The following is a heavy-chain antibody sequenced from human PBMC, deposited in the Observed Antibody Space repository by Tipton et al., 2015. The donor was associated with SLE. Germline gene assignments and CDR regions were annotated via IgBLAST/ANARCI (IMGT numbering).Heavy chain of an antibody. J-gene: IGHJ3*02. CDR1: GFTFGDYA. D-gene: IGHD3-3*01. CDR2: IRSKAYGGTT. Sequence: SLRLSCTASGFTFGDYAMSWVRQAPGKGLEWVGFIRSKAYGGTTEYAASVKGRFTISRDDSKSIAYLQMNSLKTEDTAVYYCTRLPRITIFGVVTEALGAFDIWGQGTMVTVSS. CDR3: TRLPRITIFGVVTEALGAFDI. V-gene: IGHV3-49*04.